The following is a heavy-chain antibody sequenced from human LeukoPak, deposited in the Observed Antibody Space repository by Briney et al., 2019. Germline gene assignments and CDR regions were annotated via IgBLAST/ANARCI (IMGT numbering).Heavy chain of an antibody. D-gene: IGHD1/OR15-1a*01. CDR2: ISGSGGST. CDR1: GFTFSSYA. J-gene: IGHJ5*02. CDR3: ALMGTITGTTGHNWFDP. V-gene: IGHV3-23*01. Sequence: GGSLRLSCAASGFTFSSYAMSWVRQAPGKGLEWVSAISGSGGSTYYADSVKGRFTISRDNSKNTLYLQMNSLRAEDTAVYYCALMGTITGTTGHNWFDPWGQGTLVTVSS.